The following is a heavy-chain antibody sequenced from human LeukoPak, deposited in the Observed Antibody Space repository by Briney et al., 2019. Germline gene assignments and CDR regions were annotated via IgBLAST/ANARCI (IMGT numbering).Heavy chain of an antibody. Sequence: GGSLRLSCAASGFIFSSYAMHWVRQAPGNGLEYVSTISSNGGSTYYANSVKGRFTISRDNSKNTLYLQMGSLRAEDMAVYYCARGRQVATAGDYWGHGTLVTVSS. CDR2: ISSNGGST. J-gene: IGHJ4*01. V-gene: IGHV3-64*01. CDR3: ARGRQVATAGDY. D-gene: IGHD6-13*01. CDR1: GFIFSSYA.